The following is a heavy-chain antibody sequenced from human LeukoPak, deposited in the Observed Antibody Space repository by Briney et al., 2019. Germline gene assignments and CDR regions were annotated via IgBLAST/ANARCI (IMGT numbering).Heavy chain of an antibody. CDR3: ARHELVMAVAGGGHNWFDP. V-gene: IGHV4-34*01. J-gene: IGHJ5*02. CDR2: INHSGST. Sequence: PSETLSLTCAVYGGSFSGYYWSWIRQPPGKGLEWIGEINHSGSTNYNPSLKSRVTISVDTSKNQFSLKLSSVTAADTAVYYCARHELVMAVAGGGHNWFDPWGQGTLVTVSS. D-gene: IGHD6-19*01. CDR1: GGSFSGYY.